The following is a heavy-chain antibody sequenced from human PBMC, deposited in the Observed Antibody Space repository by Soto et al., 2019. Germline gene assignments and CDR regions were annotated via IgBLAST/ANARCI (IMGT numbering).Heavy chain of an antibody. Sequence: QVQLQESGPGLVKPSQTLSLTCTVSGGSISTGGYYWTWIRQPPGKGLEWIGYIYYSGSTYYNPSLKSRVTISVDKSKNQFYLKLSSVTAADTAVYYCARGLSVTLFGNWGQGTLVTVSS. V-gene: IGHV4-31*03. CDR2: IYYSGST. J-gene: IGHJ4*02. CDR3: ARGLSVTLFGN. D-gene: IGHD4-17*01. CDR1: GGSISTGGYY.